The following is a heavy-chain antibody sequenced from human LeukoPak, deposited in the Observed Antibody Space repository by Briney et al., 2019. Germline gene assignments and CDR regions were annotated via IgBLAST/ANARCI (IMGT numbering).Heavy chain of an antibody. CDR1: GFTFSDYW. J-gene: IGHJ4*02. Sequence: GGSLRLSCAASGFTFSDYWMSWVRQAPGKGLEWVANINQDGGEKNYVDSVRGRFTISRDNAKNSLYLQMNSLRAEDTAVYYCAREAPDIVAFWGQGTLVTVSS. V-gene: IGHV3-7*01. D-gene: IGHD2-15*01. CDR3: AREAPDIVAF. CDR2: INQDGGEK.